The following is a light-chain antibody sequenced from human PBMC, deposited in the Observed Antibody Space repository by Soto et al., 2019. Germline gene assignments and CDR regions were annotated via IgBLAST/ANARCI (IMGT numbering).Light chain of an antibody. CDR1: SSDVGGYNY. V-gene: IGLV2-14*01. Sequence: QSALTQPASVSGSPGQSITISCTGTSSDVGGYNYVSWYQQHPGKAPKLMIYDVRNRPSGVSNRFSGSKSGNTASLTISGLQAEDEADYYCSSYTSSSTDVFGTGTKLTVL. J-gene: IGLJ1*01. CDR3: SSYTSSSTDV. CDR2: DVR.